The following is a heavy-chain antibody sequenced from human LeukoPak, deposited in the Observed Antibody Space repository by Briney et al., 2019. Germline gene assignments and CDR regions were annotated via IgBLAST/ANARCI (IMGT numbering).Heavy chain of an antibody. V-gene: IGHV3-7*03. Sequence: GGSLRLSCAASGFTFSSYWMSWVRQAPGKGLEWVANIKQDGSEKYYVDSVKGRFTISRDNAKNSLYLQMNSLRAEDTAVYYCARVAQWLQLEDALDIWGQGTMVTVSS. CDR3: ARVAQWLQLEDALDI. D-gene: IGHD5-12*01. CDR1: GFTFSSYW. J-gene: IGHJ3*02. CDR2: IKQDGSEK.